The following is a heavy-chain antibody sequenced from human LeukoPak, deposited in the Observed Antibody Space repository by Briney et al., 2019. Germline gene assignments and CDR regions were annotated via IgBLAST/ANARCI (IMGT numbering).Heavy chain of an antibody. CDR1: GYTFTSYY. J-gene: IGHJ4*02. CDR3: ARANVLRYFDDDY. V-gene: IGHV1-46*01. D-gene: IGHD3-9*01. CDR2: INPSGGST. Sequence: GASVKVSCKASGYTFTSYYMHWVRQAPGQGLEWMGIINPSGGSTSYAQKFQGRVTMTRDMSTSTVYVELSSLRSEDTAVYYCARANVLRYFDDDYWGQGTLVTVSS.